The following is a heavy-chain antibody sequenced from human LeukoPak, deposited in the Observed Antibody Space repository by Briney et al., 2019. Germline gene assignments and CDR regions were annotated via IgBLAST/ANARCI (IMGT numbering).Heavy chain of an antibody. J-gene: IGHJ4*02. Sequence: PSETLSLTCTVSGGSISSSSYYWGWIRQPPGKGLEWIGYIYHSGSTYYNPSLKSRVTISVDRSKNQFSLKLSSVTAADTAVYYCARNNYGDYFDYWGQGTLVTVSS. D-gene: IGHD4-17*01. CDR2: IYHSGST. CDR1: GGSISSSSYY. V-gene: IGHV4-30-2*01. CDR3: ARNNYGDYFDY.